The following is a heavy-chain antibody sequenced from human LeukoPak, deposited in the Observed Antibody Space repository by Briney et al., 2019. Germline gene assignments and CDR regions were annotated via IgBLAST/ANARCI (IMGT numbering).Heavy chain of an antibody. V-gene: IGHV3-64D*06. J-gene: IGHJ4*02. CDR3: VKDLAGTYSFDY. D-gene: IGHD3-10*01. CDR1: GFIYSSDN. Sequence: PGGSLRLSCSASGFIYSSDNMHWVRQAPGKGLEYVSGISKNEVSTFYADSMQARFTISRDNYNNKLFLQMNSVRPEDTAVYFCVKDLAGTYSFDYWGQGARVTVSS. CDR2: ISKNEVST.